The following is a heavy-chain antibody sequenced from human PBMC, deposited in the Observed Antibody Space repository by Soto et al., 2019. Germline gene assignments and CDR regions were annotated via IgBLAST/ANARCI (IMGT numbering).Heavy chain of an antibody. CDR3: ARDQFREQIVPYYYYGMDV. J-gene: IGHJ6*02. V-gene: IGHV1-69*13. CDR2: IIPIFGTA. D-gene: IGHD3-10*01. CDR1: GGTFSSYA. Sequence: GASVKVSCKASGGTFSSYAISWVRQAPGQGLEWMGGIIPIFGTANYAQKFQGRVTITADESTSTAYMELSSLRSEDTAVYYCARDQFREQIVPYYYYGMDVWGQGTTVTVSS.